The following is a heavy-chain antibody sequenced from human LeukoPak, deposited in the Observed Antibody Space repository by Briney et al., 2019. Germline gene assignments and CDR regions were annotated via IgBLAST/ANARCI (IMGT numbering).Heavy chain of an antibody. CDR3: ARDYPSFDY. V-gene: IGHV3-53*01. J-gene: IGHJ4*02. CDR1: GFTVSSNF. Sequence: GGSLRLSCAASGFTVSSNFMSWVRQAPGKGLEWVTVICSDGTTYFADSVKGRFTISRDNSKNTLYLHMNSLRVEDTAVYYCARDYPSFDYWGQGTLVTVSS. CDR2: ICSDGTT.